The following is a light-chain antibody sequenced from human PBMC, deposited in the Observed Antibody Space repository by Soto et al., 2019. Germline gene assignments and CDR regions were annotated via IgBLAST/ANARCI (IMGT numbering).Light chain of an antibody. J-gene: IGKJ1*01. CDR1: QSISSS. V-gene: IGKV3-11*01. CDR3: QQRSEWPRT. Sequence: EIVLTQSPAPLSLSPGERATLSCRASQSISSSFAWYQQKPGQTPRLLIYDASSRAPGFPARFSGSGSGTDFTLTIGSLEPEDFAVYYCQQRSEWPRTFGQGTKVEIK. CDR2: DAS.